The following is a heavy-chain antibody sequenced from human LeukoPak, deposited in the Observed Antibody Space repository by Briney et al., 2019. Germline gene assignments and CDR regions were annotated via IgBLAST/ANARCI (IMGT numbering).Heavy chain of an antibody. J-gene: IGHJ4*02. CDR2: IHTSGGT. Sequence: SETLSLTCTVSGDSISSGSYYWSWLRQSAERGLEWIGRIHTSGGTDYDPSLRSRITVSADTSKNQFSLRLSSVTAADTAIYYCAKDRGDLHLSGYFVYWGQGILVTVSS. V-gene: IGHV4-61*02. CDR3: AKDRGDLHLSGYFVY. D-gene: IGHD3-10*01. CDR1: GDSISSGSYY.